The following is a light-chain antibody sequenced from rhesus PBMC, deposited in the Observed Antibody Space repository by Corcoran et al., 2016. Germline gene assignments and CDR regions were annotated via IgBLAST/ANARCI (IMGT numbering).Light chain of an antibody. J-gene: IGKJ4*01. CDR2: AAT. CDR1: PGISSW. CDR3: QRGYNRPLA. V-gene: IGKV1-18*01. Sequence: DIQMTQSPSSLSASVGDKVTITCRASPGISSWLAWYQQKPGKAPNLLIYAATSLQSGVQSRVSGTGSGTDYPLTISSLQPEDFATYYWQRGYNRPLAFGGGTKVEIK.